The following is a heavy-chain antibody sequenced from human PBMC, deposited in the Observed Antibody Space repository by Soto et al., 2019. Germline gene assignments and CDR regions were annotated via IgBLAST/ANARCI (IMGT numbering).Heavy chain of an antibody. CDR1: GYTFTDYY. CDR2: LDPEDGDT. D-gene: IGHD6-6*01. V-gene: IGHV1-69-2*01. Sequence: EVQLVQSGPEVKKPGTTVKISCKISGYTFTDYYIYWVQQAPGKGLEWMGHLDPEDGDTIYAEKCQGRVTITADTSTDTAYMELSSLRSQDTAVYYCATASAIAGRLWYFDVWGRGTLVTVSS. J-gene: IGHJ2*01. CDR3: ATASAIAGRLWYFDV.